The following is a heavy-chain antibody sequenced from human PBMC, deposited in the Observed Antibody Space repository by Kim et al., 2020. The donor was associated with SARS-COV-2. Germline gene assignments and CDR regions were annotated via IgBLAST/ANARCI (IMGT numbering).Heavy chain of an antibody. D-gene: IGHD2-2*01. CDR1: GGTFSSYA. Sequence: SVKVSCKASGGTFSSYAISWVRQAPGQGLEWMGGIIPIFGTAKYAQKFQGRVTITADESTSTAYMELSSLRSEDTAVYYCARDPKLGYCSSTSCPPGDYYYGRDVWGQGTTVTVSS. CDR3: ARDPKLGYCSSTSCPPGDYYYGRDV. CDR2: IIPIFGTA. J-gene: IGHJ6*02. V-gene: IGHV1-69*13.